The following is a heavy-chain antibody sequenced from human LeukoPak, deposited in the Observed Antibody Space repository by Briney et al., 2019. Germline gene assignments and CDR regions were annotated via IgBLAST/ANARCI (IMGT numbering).Heavy chain of an antibody. D-gene: IGHD6-13*01. Sequence: PGGSLRLSCAASGFTFSSYWMSWVRQAPGKGLEWVANIKQDGSEKYYVDSVKGRFTISRDNAKNSLYLQMNSLRAEDTAVYYCARDSGLGYSSSWRYYYYYYMDVWGKGTTVTVSS. CDR2: IKQDGSEK. V-gene: IGHV3-7*01. CDR1: GFTFSSYW. J-gene: IGHJ6*03. CDR3: ARDSGLGYSSSWRYYYYYYMDV.